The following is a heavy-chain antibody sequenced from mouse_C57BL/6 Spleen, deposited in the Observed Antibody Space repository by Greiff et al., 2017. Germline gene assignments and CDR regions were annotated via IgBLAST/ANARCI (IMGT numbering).Heavy chain of an antibody. D-gene: IGHD3-2*02. J-gene: IGHJ3*01. V-gene: IGHV1-18*01. CDR3: ARSEGSGHAFAY. CDR1: GYTFTDYN. Sequence: EVQLQESGPELVKPGASVKIPCKASGYTFTDYNMDWVKQSLGKSLEWFGVINPNNGGTIYNQKFKGKATLTVDKSSSTAYVELRRLTSEDTAVYYCARSEGSGHAFAYWGQGTLVTVSA. CDR2: INPNNGGT.